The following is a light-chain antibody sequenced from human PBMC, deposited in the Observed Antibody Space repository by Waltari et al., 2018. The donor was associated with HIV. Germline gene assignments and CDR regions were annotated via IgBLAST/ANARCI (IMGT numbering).Light chain of an antibody. CDR1: QSVSSSS. J-gene: IGKJ1*01. Sequence: EIVLTQSPGTLSLSPGERATLSCRANQSVSSSSLAWYQQKPGQAPRLLIYGASSRATGIPDRFSGSGSGTDFTLTISRLEPEDFAVYYCQQYGNSPPTFGHGTKVEIK. CDR3: QQYGNSPPT. CDR2: GAS. V-gene: IGKV3-20*01.